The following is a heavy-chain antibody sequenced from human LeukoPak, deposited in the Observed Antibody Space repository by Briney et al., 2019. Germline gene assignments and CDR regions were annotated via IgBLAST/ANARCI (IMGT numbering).Heavy chain of an antibody. V-gene: IGHV3-74*01. CDR1: GFSLSGYW. Sequence: GGSLRLSCVASGFSLSGYWMYWVRQAPGKGLMYISRNNGDGSTTNYADVVKGRFTMSRDNVKNTLYLQMNSLGVEDTAVYYCARDPRNVGLAPWGQGTLVTVSS. CDR3: ARDPRNVGLAP. CDR2: NNGDGSTT. D-gene: IGHD2-15*01. J-gene: IGHJ5*02.